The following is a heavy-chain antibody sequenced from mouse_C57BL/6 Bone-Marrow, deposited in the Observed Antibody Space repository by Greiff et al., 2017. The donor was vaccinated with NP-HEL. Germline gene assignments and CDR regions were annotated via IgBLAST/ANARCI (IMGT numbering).Heavy chain of an antibody. D-gene: IGHD2-4*01. CDR3: ARFNDYGVRNIYYYAMDY. CDR2: IYPGSGST. Sequence: QVQLQQPGAELVKPGASVKMSCKASGYTFTSYWITWVKQRPGQGLEWIGDIYPGSGSTNYNEKFKSKATLTVDTSSSTAYMQRSRLTSEDSAVYYWARFNDYGVRNIYYYAMDYWGQGTSVTVSS. V-gene: IGHV1-55*01. J-gene: IGHJ4*01. CDR1: GYTFTSYW.